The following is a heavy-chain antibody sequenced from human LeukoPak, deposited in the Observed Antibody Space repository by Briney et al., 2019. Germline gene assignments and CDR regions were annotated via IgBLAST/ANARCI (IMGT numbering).Heavy chain of an antibody. CDR1: GYTFTSYV. J-gene: IGHJ4*02. D-gene: IGHD1-20*01. Sequence: GASVKVSCKASGYTFTSYVISWVRQAPGQGLEWMGWISAYNGNTDYAQKFQGRVTMTTDTSTSTAYMELRSLRSDDTAVYYCARDNNWAYYFDYWGQGTLVTVS. CDR3: ARDNNWAYYFDY. V-gene: IGHV1-18*01. CDR2: ISAYNGNT.